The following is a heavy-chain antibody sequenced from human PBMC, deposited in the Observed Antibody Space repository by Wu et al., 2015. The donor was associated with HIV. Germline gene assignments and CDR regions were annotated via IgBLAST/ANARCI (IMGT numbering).Heavy chain of an antibody. Sequence: QVQLVQSGAEVKKLGASVKISCKASGYTFSNYDINWVRQATGQGLEWMGWMNPNTGNTGYAQKLQGRVTMTTDTSTSTAYMELRSLRSDDTAVYYCARAETGAFDIWGQGTMVTVSS. CDR1: GYTFSNYD. V-gene: IGHV1-8*01. CDR3: ARAETGAFDI. J-gene: IGHJ3*02. CDR2: MNPNTGNT. D-gene: IGHD1-14*01.